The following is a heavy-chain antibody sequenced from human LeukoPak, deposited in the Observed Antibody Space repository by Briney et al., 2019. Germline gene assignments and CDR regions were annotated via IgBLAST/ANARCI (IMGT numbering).Heavy chain of an antibody. J-gene: IGHJ4*02. CDR3: ARGMGITMIDY. Sequence: GGSLRLSCAASGFTFSSFAMNWVRQAPGKGLEWVSSISSSSSYIYYADSVKGRFTISRDNAKNSLYLQMNSLRAEDTAVYYCARGMGITMIDYWGQGTLVTVSS. CDR1: GFTFSSFA. V-gene: IGHV3-21*01. D-gene: IGHD3-22*01. CDR2: ISSSSSYI.